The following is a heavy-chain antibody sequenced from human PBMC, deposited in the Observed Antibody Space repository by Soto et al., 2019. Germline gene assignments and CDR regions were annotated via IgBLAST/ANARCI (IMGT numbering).Heavy chain of an antibody. Sequence: QVQLVQSGAEVKKPGASVKVSCKASGYTFKNFGISWVRQAPGQGLEWMGWINTYNGNTNYAQNFQGSVTMTTDTCAYIAYMDLWRLRSDDPAVFWCARALAGGYGHTTLDPWGQGALVTVSS. J-gene: IGHJ5*02. D-gene: IGHD5-18*01. CDR2: INTYNGNT. CDR1: GYTFKNFG. CDR3: ARALAGGYGHTTLDP. V-gene: IGHV1-18*04.